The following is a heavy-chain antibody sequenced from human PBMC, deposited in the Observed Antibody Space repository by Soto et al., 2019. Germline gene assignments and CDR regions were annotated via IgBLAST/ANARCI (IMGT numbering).Heavy chain of an antibody. J-gene: IGHJ5*02. CDR3: AREGERITIFGVVLGHGWFDP. Sequence: PGGSLRLSCAASGFTFSSYSMNWVRQAPGKGLEWVSYISSSSSTIYYADSVKGRFTISRDNAKNSLYLQMNSLRAEDTAVYYCAREGERITIFGVVLGHGWFDPWGQGTLVTVSS. CDR2: ISSSSSTI. CDR1: GFTFSSYS. D-gene: IGHD3-3*01. V-gene: IGHV3-48*01.